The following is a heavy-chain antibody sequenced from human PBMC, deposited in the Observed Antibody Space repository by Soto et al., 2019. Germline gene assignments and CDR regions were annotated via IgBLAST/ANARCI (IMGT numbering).Heavy chain of an antibody. J-gene: IGHJ3*01. CDR2: IRYSGKT. D-gene: IGHD2-21*02. CDR1: GGSLTNYF. Sequence: QVQLQESGPGLVEPSETLSLTCTVSGGSLTNYFWTWIRQSPGKGLEWIAYIRYSGKTDYNPSLKSRVPISLDTPKNQFSLKLTSVTAADTAMYYCARFQYTVVTPFDLWGQGTMVIVSS. V-gene: IGHV4-59*01. CDR3: ARFQYTVVTPFDL.